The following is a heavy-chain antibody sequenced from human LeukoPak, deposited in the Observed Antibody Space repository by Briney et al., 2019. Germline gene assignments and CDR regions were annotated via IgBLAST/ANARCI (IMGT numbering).Heavy chain of an antibody. V-gene: IGHV3-9*01. J-gene: IGHJ4*02. CDR1: GFTFDDYA. D-gene: IGHD3-16*01. CDR2: ISWNSGSI. Sequence: GGSLRLSCAASGFTFDDYAMHWVRQAPGKCLEWVSGISWNSGSIGYADSVKGRFTISRDNAKNSLYLQMNSLRAEDTAVYYCARELSFGGVNGEFDYWGQGTLVTVSS. CDR3: ARELSFGGVNGEFDY.